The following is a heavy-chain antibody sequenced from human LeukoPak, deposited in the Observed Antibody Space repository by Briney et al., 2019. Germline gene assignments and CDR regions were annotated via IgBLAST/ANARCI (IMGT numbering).Heavy chain of an antibody. V-gene: IGHV3-48*03. D-gene: IGHD1-14*01. CDR2: ISGSGSTI. Sequence: TGGSLRLSCAASGFTFSNYEMNWVRQAPGKGLEWVSYISGSGSTIYYADSLRGRFIISRDNAKNSLFLQMNTLRAEDTAVYYCARGLAGIDGIDYWGQGTLVTVSS. J-gene: IGHJ4*02. CDR3: ARGLAGIDGIDY. CDR1: GFTFSNYE.